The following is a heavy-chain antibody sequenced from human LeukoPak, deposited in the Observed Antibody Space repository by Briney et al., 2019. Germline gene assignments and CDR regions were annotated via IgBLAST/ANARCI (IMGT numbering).Heavy chain of an antibody. CDR3: AKDDTEVWIAVALDY. J-gene: IGHJ4*02. V-gene: IGHV3-21*01. CDR2: ISSSSSYI. D-gene: IGHD6-19*01. CDR1: GFTFSSYS. Sequence: GGSLRLSCAASGFTFSSYSMNWVRQAPGKGLEWVSSISSSSSYIYYADSVKGRFTISRDNAKNSLYLQMNSLRAEDTAVYYCAKDDTEVWIAVALDYWGQGTLVTVSS.